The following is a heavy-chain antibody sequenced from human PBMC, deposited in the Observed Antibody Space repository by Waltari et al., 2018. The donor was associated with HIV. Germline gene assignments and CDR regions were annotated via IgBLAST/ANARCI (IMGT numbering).Heavy chain of an antibody. CDR1: GGSFSGYY. D-gene: IGHD5-18*01. CDR2: INHSGST. V-gene: IGHV4-34*01. Sequence: QVQLQQWGAGLLKPSETLSLTCAVYGGSFSGYYWSWVRPPPGKGLEWIGEINHSGSTNYNPSLKSRVTISVDTSKNQFSLKLSSVTAADTAVYYCARGGGYSYGYSFDYWGQGTLVTVSS. CDR3: ARGGGYSYGYSFDY. J-gene: IGHJ4*02.